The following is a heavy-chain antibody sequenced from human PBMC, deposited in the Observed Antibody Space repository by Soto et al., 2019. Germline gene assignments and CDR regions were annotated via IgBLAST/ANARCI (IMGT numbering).Heavy chain of an antibody. CDR1: EFTFSSYW. D-gene: IGHD2-2*01. CDR3: ARDLGAPGRVSAVGYYHHYGMDV. J-gene: IGHJ6*02. Sequence: EVQLVESGGGLVQPGGSLRLSCAASEFTFSSYWMNWVRQAPGKGLEWVANIKEDGSEKYYVDSVKGRFTISRDNAKNSLYLQMNSLRGEDTAVYYCARDLGAPGRVSAVGYYHHYGMDVWGQGTTVTVSS. V-gene: IGHV3-7*05. CDR2: IKEDGSEK.